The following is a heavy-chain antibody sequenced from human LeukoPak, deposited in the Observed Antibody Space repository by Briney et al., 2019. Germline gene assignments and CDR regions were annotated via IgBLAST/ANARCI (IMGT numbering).Heavy chain of an antibody. D-gene: IGHD3-10*01. CDR1: GFSISSGDYY. CDR2: IYYSGST. Sequence: SETLSLTCTVSGFSISSGDYYWSWIRQPPGKGLEWIGSIYYSGSTYYNPSLKSRVTISVDTSKNQFSLKLRSVTAADTAVYYCARDTPYSGSYQRVDYWGQGTLVTVSS. CDR3: ARDTPYSGSYQRVDY. V-gene: IGHV4-30-4*01. J-gene: IGHJ4*02.